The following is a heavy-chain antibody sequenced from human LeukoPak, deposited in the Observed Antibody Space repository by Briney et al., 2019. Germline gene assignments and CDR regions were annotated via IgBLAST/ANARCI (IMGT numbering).Heavy chain of an antibody. J-gene: IGHJ6*03. CDR2: IYYSGST. CDR1: GGSISSYY. D-gene: IGHD2-15*01. V-gene: IGHV4-59*01. Sequence: SETLSLTCTVSGGSISSYYWSWIRQPPGKGLEWIGYIYYSGSTNYNPSLKSRVTISVDTSKNQFSLKLSSVTAADTAVYYCARVWRYCSGGSCYLGNYYYYMDVWGKGTTVTISS. CDR3: ARVWRYCSGGSCYLGNYYYYMDV.